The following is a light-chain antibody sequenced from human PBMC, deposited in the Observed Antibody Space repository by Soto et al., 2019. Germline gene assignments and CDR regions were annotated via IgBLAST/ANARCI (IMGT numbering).Light chain of an antibody. V-gene: IGKV3-20*01. J-gene: IGKJ4*01. CDR1: QSVGIN. CDR3: QYYVTSPLT. CDR2: GAF. Sequence: EIVLTQSPGTLSLSPVERVILSCRASQSVGINLSWYQQKPGQAPRLLIYGAFSRATGIPDRFSGSGSGTDFTLTISRLEPEDFAVYYCQYYVTSPLTFGGGTKVDIK.